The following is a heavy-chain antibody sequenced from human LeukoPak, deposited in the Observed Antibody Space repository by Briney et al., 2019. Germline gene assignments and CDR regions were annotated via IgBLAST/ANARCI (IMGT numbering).Heavy chain of an antibody. J-gene: IGHJ4*02. V-gene: IGHV3-21*01. D-gene: IGHD3-10*01. CDR2: ISSSSSYI. Sequence: GGSLRLSCAASGFTFSSYSMNWVRQAPGKGLEWVSSISSSSSYIYYADSVKGGFTISRDNAKNSLYLQMNSLRAEDTAVYYCARDLDGSGSYYTYWGQGTLVTVSS. CDR3: ARDLDGSGSYYTY. CDR1: GFTFSSYS.